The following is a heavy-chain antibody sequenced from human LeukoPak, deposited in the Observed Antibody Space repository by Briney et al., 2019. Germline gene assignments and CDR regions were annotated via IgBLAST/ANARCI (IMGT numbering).Heavy chain of an antibody. CDR2: ISSSSSKI. V-gene: IGHV3-21*01. Sequence: GGSLRLSCAASGFTFNKYSMNWVRQAPGKGLEWVSAISSSSSKIFTADSVKGRFTISRDNAKNSLYLQMNSLRAEDTAVYYCATYDFWSGYPPLSWGQGTLVTVSS. D-gene: IGHD3-3*01. CDR1: GFTFNKYS. J-gene: IGHJ4*02. CDR3: ATYDFWSGYPPLS.